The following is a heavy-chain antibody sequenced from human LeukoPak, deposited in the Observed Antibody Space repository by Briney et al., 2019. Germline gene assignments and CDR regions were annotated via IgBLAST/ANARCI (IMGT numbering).Heavy chain of an antibody. J-gene: IGHJ4*02. D-gene: IGHD3-16*02. V-gene: IGHV4-39*01. CDR2: IYYSGST. Sequence: SETLSLTCTVSGGSISSSSYYWGWIRQPPGKGLEWIGSIYYSGSTYYNPSLKSRVTISVDTSKNQFSLKLSSVTAADTAVYYCARQGAYYDYVWGSYRPYYFDYWGQGTLVTISS. CDR3: ARQGAYYDYVWGSYRPYYFDY. CDR1: GGSISSSSYY.